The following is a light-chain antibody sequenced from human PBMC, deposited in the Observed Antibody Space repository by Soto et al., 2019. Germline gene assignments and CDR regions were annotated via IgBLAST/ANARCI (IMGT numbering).Light chain of an antibody. Sequence: DIQQTQSPSTLSASVGDRVTLTCRASQYISSYLNWYQQKPGKAPKVLIYAASTLQSGVPSRFSGSGSGTDFTLTINSLQPEDFATYYCQQSYSTPYTLGQGTKVDIK. J-gene: IGKJ2*01. V-gene: IGKV1-39*01. CDR1: QYISSY. CDR3: QQSYSTPYT. CDR2: AAS.